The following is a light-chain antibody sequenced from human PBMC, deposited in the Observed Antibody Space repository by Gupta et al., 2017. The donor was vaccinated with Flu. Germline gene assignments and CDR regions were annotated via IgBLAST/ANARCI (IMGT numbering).Light chain of an antibody. CDR3: KQYVRTPCT. V-gene: IGKV3-20*01. J-gene: IGKJ2*02. CDR1: QSDGSSY. CDR2: GGS. Sequence: VTLCVSPCKSASLTQSPRQSDGSSYLAWYLQKPGQAPQFLIYGGSSRATGIPDRFSGSGSGTDFTLKISRVEAEDVAVYYCKQYVRTPCTFGQGTKVESK.